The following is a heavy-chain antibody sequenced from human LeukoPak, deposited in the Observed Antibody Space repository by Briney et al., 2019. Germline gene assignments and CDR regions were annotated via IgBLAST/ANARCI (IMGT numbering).Heavy chain of an antibody. CDR2: INHSGST. V-gene: IGHV4-34*01. D-gene: IGHD2-2*01. CDR1: GGSFSGYY. CDR3: ARVVSVIPAARNWFDP. Sequence: PSETLSLTCAVYGGSFSGYYWSWIRQSPGKGLEWIGEINHSGSTNYNPSLKSRVTISVDTSKNQFSLKLNSVTAADTAVYYCARVVSVIPAARNWFDPWGQGTLVTVSS. J-gene: IGHJ5*02.